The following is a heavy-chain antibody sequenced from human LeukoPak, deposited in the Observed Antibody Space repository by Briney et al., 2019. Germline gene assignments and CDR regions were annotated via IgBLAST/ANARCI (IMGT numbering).Heavy chain of an antibody. Sequence: SETLSLTCTVSGGSISSYYWSWIRQPPGKGLEWIGYIYYSGSTNYNPSLKSRVTISVDTSKNQFSLKLSSVTAADTAVYYCARHYSSIWYPSEMNWFDPSGQGTLVTVSS. CDR2: IYYSGST. J-gene: IGHJ5*02. CDR3: ARHYSSIWYPSEMNWFDP. CDR1: GGSISSYY. V-gene: IGHV4-59*08. D-gene: IGHD6-13*01.